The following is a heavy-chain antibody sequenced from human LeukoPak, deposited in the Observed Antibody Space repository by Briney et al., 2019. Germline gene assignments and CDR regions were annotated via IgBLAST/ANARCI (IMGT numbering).Heavy chain of an antibody. V-gene: IGHV4-4*07. CDR3: ARELWLVGKRNWFDP. D-gene: IGHD3-9*01. J-gene: IGHJ5*02. CDR1: GGSINNYY. CDR2: IYTSGST. Sequence: SETLSLTCTVSGGSINNYYWSWIRQPAGKGLEWIGRIYTSGSTNYNPSLKSRVTMSVDTPKNQFSLKLSSVTAADTAVYYCARELWLVGKRNWFDPWGQGTLVTVSS.